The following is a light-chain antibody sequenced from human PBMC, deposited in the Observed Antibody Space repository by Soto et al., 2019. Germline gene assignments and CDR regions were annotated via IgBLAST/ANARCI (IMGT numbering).Light chain of an antibody. CDR3: QQSYSFPRT. CDR1: QSLLHSNGYNY. J-gene: IGKJ1*01. CDR2: AIS. V-gene: IGKV1-39*01. Sequence: MTQSPLSLPATPGEPASIFCRSSQSLLHSNGYNYLDWYQQKPGKPPKLLIHAISSLQSGVPSRFSGSGSGTDFSLTISSLQPEDSATYYCQQSYSFPRTFGQGTKVEI.